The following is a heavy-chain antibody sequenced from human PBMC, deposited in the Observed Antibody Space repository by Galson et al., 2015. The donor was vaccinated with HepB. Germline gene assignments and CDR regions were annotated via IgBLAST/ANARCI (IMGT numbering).Heavy chain of an antibody. Sequence: SVKVSCKASGGTFSSYAISWVRQAPGQGLEWMGGIIPIFGTENYAQKFQGRVTITADKSTSTAYMELSSLRSEDTDVYYCAFLSGGTTVTTYQSEIFDYWCQGTLVTVSS. J-gene: IGHJ4*02. D-gene: IGHD4-11*01. CDR1: GGTFSSYA. CDR3: AFLSGGTTVTTYQSEIFDY. V-gene: IGHV1-69*06. CDR2: IIPIFGTE.